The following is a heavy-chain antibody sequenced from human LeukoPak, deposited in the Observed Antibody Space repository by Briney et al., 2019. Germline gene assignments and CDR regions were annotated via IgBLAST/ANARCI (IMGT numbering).Heavy chain of an antibody. CDR1: GFTFDDYA. CDR3: AKDTSIVATAYYGMDV. D-gene: IGHD5-12*01. CDR2: ISWNSGSI. V-gene: IGHV3-9*01. J-gene: IGHJ6*02. Sequence: GRSLRLSCAASGFTFDDYAMHWVRQAPGKGLEWVSGISWNSGSIGYADSVKGRFTISRDNAKNSLYLQMNSLRAEDTALYYCAKDTSIVATAYYGMDVWGQGTTVTVSS.